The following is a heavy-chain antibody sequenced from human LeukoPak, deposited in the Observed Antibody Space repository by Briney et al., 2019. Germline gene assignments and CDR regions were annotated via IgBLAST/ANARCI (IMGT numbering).Heavy chain of an antibody. V-gene: IGHV4-38-2*01. CDR2: IYHSGST. CDR3: ARLFEARPGYFDY. J-gene: IGHJ4*02. Sequence: SETLSLTCAVSGYSISSGYYWGWIRQPPGKGLEWIGSIYHSGSTYYNPSLKSRVTISVDTFKNQFSLKLSSVTAADTAVYYCARLFEARPGYFDYWGQGTLVTVSS. CDR1: GYSISSGYY. D-gene: IGHD6-6*01.